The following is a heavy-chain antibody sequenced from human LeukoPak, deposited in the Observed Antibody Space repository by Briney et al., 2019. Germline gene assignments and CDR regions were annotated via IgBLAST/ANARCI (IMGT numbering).Heavy chain of an antibody. CDR3: AREDHLDTAMVFDY. CDR2: INPNSGGT. V-gene: IGHV1-2*02. D-gene: IGHD5-18*01. CDR1: GYTFTGYY. J-gene: IGHJ4*02. Sequence: PVASVKVSCKASGYTFTGYYMHWVRQAPGQGLEWMGWINPNSGGTNYAQKFQGRVTMTRDTSISTAYMELSRLRSDDTAVYYCAREDHLDTAMVFDYWGQGTLVTVSS.